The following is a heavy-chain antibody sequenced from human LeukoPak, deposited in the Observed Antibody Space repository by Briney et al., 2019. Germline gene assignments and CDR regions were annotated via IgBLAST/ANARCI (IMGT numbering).Heavy chain of an antibody. J-gene: IGHJ4*02. V-gene: IGHV1-18*01. CDR1: GYTFNTYG. Sequence: GASVKVSCKASGYTFNTYGISWVRQAPGQGLEWMGWISTYNGDVNYVQNPQGRVTMTTDTSTSTAYMELMSLRSDDTAVYYCLRDAQRPRLTPDYWGQGTLVTVSS. CDR3: LRDAQRPRLTPDY. D-gene: IGHD6-25*01. CDR2: ISTYNGDV.